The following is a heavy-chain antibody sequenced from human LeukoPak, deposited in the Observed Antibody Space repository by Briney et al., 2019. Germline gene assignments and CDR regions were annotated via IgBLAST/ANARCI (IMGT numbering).Heavy chain of an antibody. CDR3: ASADPRTGSGTGDY. CDR1: GFTFSSYS. V-gene: IGHV3-21*01. D-gene: IGHD2-2*01. Sequence: PGGSLRLSCAASGFTFSSYSMNWVRQAPGKGLEWVSSISSSSSYIYYADSVKGRFTISRDNAKNSLYLQMNSLRAEDTAVYYCASADPRTGSGTGDYWGQGTLVTVSS. J-gene: IGHJ4*02. CDR2: ISSSSSYI.